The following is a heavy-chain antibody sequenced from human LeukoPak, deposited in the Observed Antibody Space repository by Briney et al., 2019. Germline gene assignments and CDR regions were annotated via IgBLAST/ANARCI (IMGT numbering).Heavy chain of an antibody. CDR2: ISYDGSNK. V-gene: IGHV3-30*18. D-gene: IGHD4-17*01. J-gene: IGHJ6*02. Sequence: PGRSLRLSCAASGFTFSSYGMHWVRQAPGKGLEWVAVISYDGSNKYYADSVKGRFTISRDNSKNTLYLQMNSLRAEDTAVHYCAKGQNDYGDYARYYYYYYGMDVWGQGTTVTVSS. CDR1: GFTFSSYG. CDR3: AKGQNDYGDYARYYYYYYGMDV.